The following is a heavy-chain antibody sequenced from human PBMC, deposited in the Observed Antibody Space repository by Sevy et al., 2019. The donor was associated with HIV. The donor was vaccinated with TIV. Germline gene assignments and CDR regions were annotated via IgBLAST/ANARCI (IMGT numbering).Heavy chain of an antibody. CDR3: AGGEIAAFDY. CDR2: IIPIFGTA. V-gene: IGHV1-69*13. Sequence: ASVKVSCKASGGTFSSYAISWVRQAPGQGLEWMGGIIPIFGTANYEQKFQGRVTITADESTRTAYMEMSSLRSEDTAVYYCAGGEIAAFDYWGQGTLVTVSS. J-gene: IGHJ4*02. D-gene: IGHD6-6*01. CDR1: GGTFSSYA.